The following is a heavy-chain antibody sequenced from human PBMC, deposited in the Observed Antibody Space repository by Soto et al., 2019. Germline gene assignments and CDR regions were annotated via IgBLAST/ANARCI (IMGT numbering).Heavy chain of an antibody. D-gene: IGHD2-15*01. V-gene: IGHV4-30-2*01. J-gene: IGHJ5*02. CDR2: IYHSGST. Sequence: SETLSLTCAVSGGSISSGGYSWSWIRQPPGRGLEWIGYIYHSGSTYYNPSLKSRVTISVDRSKNQFSLKLSSVTAADTAVYYCARDLSVGVGWFDPWGQGTLVTVSS. CDR1: GGSISSGGYS. CDR3: ARDLSVGVGWFDP.